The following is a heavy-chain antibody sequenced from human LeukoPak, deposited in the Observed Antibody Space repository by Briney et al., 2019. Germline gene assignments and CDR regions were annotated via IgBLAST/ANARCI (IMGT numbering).Heavy chain of an antibody. V-gene: IGHV4-59*08. J-gene: IGHJ4*02. Sequence: SETPSLTCTVSGGSISSYYWSWIRQPPGKGLEWIAYISDIGSINYNPSLKSRVTISLDTSKNQFSLKLSSVTAADTAVYYCAGHHPRNTVDFWGQGTLVTVSS. D-gene: IGHD2/OR15-2a*01. CDR2: ISDIGSI. CDR1: GGSISSYY. CDR3: AGHHPRNTVDF.